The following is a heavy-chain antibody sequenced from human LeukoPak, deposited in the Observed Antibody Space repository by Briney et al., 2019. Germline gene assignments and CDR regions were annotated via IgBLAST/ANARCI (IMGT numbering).Heavy chain of an antibody. D-gene: IGHD3-22*01. Sequence: GGSLRLSCAASGFTFSNAWMSWVRQAPGKGLEWVGRIKSKTDGGTTDYAAPVKGRFTISRDDSKNTLYLQTNSLKTEDTAVYYCTTDLDGDYYDSSGYSDYWGQGTLVAVSS. J-gene: IGHJ4*02. V-gene: IGHV3-15*01. CDR3: TTDLDGDYYDSSGYSDY. CDR1: GFTFSNAW. CDR2: IKSKTDGGTT.